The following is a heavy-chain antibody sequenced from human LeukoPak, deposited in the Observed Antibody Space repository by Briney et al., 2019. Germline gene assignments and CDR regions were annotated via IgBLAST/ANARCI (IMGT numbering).Heavy chain of an antibody. D-gene: IGHD3-10*01. CDR1: GFTFSSYS. Sequence: GGSLRLSCAASGFTFSSYSMNWVRQAPGKGLEWVSSISSSSSYIYYADSVKGRFTISRDNAKNSLYLQMNSLRAEDTAVYYCARRRYYYGSGSYSLNLGYYYYMDVWGKGTTVTISS. CDR2: ISSSSSYI. CDR3: ARRRYYYGSGSYSLNLGYYYYMDV. J-gene: IGHJ6*03. V-gene: IGHV3-21*01.